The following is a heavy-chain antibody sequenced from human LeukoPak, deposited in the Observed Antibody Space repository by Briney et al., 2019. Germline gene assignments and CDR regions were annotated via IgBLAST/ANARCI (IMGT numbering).Heavy chain of an antibody. D-gene: IGHD6-13*01. V-gene: IGHV3-30-3*01. J-gene: IGHJ4*02. CDR1: GFTFSSYA. CDR3: ARPAAGTLVYLDY. CDR2: ISYDGSNK. Sequence: PGGSLRLSCAASGFTFSSYAMHWVRQAPGKGLEWVAVISYDGSNKYYADSVKGRFTISRDNSKNTLYLQMNSLRAEDTAVYYCARPAAGTLVYLDYWGQGTLVTVSS.